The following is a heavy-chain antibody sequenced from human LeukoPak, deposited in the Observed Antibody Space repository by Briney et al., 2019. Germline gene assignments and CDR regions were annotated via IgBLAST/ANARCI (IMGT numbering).Heavy chain of an antibody. Sequence: SETLSLTCAVYGGSFSGYYWSWIRQPPGKGLERIGEINHSGSTNYNPSLKSRVTISVDTSKNQFSLKLSSVTAADTAVYYCARGRYSSSLFDYWGQGTLVTVSS. D-gene: IGHD6-6*01. CDR3: ARGRYSSSLFDY. V-gene: IGHV4-34*01. CDR2: INHSGST. J-gene: IGHJ4*02. CDR1: GGSFSGYY.